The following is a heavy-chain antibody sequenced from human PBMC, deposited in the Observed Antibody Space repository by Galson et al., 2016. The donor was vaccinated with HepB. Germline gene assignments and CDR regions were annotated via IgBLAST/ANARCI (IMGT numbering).Heavy chain of an antibody. J-gene: IGHJ4*02. D-gene: IGHD3-16*01. V-gene: IGHV4-61*02. CDR2: IYTTGST. CDR3: GRELGS. CDR1: GDSIISDSYHY. Sequence: TLSLTCIVSGDSIISDSYHYWSWIRQPVGKGLEWVGLIYTTGSTSYNPSLKSPLTMSLDTSKNQFSLELGSVTAADTAIYYCGRELGSWGQGTLVTV.